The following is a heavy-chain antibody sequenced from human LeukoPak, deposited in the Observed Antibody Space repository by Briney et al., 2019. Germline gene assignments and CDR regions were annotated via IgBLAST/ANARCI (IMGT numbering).Heavy chain of an antibody. CDR2: ISWNSGSI. D-gene: IGHD2-2*01. Sequence: GRSLRLSCAASGFTFDDYAMHWVWQAPGKGLEWVSGISWNSGSIGYADSVKGRFTISRDNAKNSLYLQMNSLRAEDTALYYCAKDLGYCSSTSCDYYCGMDVWGQGTTVTVSS. V-gene: IGHV3-9*01. J-gene: IGHJ6*01. CDR3: AKDLGYCSSTSCDYYCGMDV. CDR1: GFTFDDYA.